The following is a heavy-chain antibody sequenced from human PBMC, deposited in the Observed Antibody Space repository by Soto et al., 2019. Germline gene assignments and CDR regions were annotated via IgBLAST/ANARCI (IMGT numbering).Heavy chain of an antibody. CDR3: AVGAISSWFDWVVP. D-gene: IGHD6-13*01. CDR2: ITSSGVTT. V-gene: IGHV3-23*01. J-gene: IGHJ5*02. CDR1: GFTFSSYA. Sequence: EVQLLESGGGLVQPGGSLRLSCAASGFTFSSYAMSWVRQAPGKGLEWVSGITSSGVTTYHADSVKGRFTISRDNSKNTLELRVDGRRAEDAAVYDCAVGAISSWFDWVVPWGQGTLVSVSS.